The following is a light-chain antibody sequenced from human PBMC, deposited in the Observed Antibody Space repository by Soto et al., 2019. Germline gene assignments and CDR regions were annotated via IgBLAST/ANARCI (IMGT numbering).Light chain of an antibody. J-gene: IGKJ1*01. CDR3: QQSHDSPWA. V-gene: IGKV1-39*01. CDR1: QSTRSF. CDR2: GTS. Sequence: DIQMPQSPASLSASVGDRVTITSRASQSTRSFLNWYQQKPGKAPKLLIYGTSSSQNGVPSSVSGSGSGTEFTLTISSLQPEDFASYYCQQSHDSPWAFGPGTKVEVK.